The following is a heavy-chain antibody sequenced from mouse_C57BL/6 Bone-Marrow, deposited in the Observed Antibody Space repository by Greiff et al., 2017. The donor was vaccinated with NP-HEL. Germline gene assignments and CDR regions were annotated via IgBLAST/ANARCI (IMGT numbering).Heavy chain of an antibody. CDR1: GYSITSGYD. V-gene: IGHV3-1*01. D-gene: IGHD1-1*01. J-gene: IGHJ3*01. CDR2: ISYSGST. CDR3: ARGDGSRFAY. Sequence: EVQLQESGPGMVKPSQSLSLTCTVTGYSITSGYDWHWIRHFPGNKLEWMGYISYSGSTNYNPSLKSRISITHDTSKNHFFLKLNSVTTEDTATYYCARGDGSRFAYWGQGTLVTVSA.